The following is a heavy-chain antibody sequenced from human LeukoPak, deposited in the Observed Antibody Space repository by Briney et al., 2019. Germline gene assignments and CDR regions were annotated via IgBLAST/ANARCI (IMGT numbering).Heavy chain of an antibody. Sequence: PGGSLRLSCAASGFTFISYWMTWFRQAPGKGLEWVAVIWYDGSNKYYADSVKGRFTISRDNSENTLYLQMNNLRGEDTAVYYCAGYGDYGMDVWGQGTTVTVSS. J-gene: IGHJ6*02. CDR1: GFTFISYW. CDR3: AGYGDYGMDV. CDR2: IWYDGSNK. D-gene: IGHD5-18*01. V-gene: IGHV3-33*08.